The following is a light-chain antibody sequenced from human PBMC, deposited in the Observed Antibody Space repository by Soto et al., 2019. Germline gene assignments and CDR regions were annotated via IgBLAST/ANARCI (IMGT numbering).Light chain of an antibody. CDR1: SSNIGAGYD. V-gene: IGLV1-40*01. CDR2: GNN. Sequence: QSVLTQPPSVSGAPGQRVTISCIGSSSNIGAGYDAQWYQQLPGTAPKPLIYGNNNRPSGVPDRFSGSKSGTSASLAITGLQAEDEADYYCAAWDDSLNGPVFGGGTKLTVL. J-gene: IGLJ2*01. CDR3: AAWDDSLNGPV.